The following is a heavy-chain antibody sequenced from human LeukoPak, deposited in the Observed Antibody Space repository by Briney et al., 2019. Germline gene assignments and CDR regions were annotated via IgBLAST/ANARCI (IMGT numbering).Heavy chain of an antibody. D-gene: IGHD3-22*01. CDR3: ARVMTNYDSSGYPHAFDI. CDR2: ISSSSSTI. J-gene: IGHJ3*02. CDR1: GFTFSSYS. Sequence: GGSLRLSCAASGFTFSSYSMNWVRQAPGKGLEWVSYISSSSSTIYYADSVKGRFTISRDNAKNSLYLQMNSLRAEDTAVYYCARVMTNYDSSGYPHAFDIWGQGTMVTVSS. V-gene: IGHV3-48*01.